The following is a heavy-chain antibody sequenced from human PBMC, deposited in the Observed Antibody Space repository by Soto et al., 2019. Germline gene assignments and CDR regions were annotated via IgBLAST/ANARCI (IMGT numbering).Heavy chain of an antibody. V-gene: IGHV3-30*03. Sequence: QVKVVESGGGVVQPGRSLRVYCAASGFSFSSYAMHWVRQAPGKGLEWVAAISFDGGNKYYGDSVKGRFTISRDNSKSTLYLQMNSLRPEDMAVYYCARDWAPDPSYYYYGLNVWGQGTTVTVSS. CDR3: ARDWAPDPSYYYYGLNV. CDR1: GFSFSSYA. D-gene: IGHD7-27*01. J-gene: IGHJ6*02. CDR2: ISFDGGNK.